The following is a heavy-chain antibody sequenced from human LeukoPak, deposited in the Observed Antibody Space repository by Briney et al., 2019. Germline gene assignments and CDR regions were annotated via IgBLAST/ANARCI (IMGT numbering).Heavy chain of an antibody. D-gene: IGHD5-24*01. Sequence: PGGSLRLSSAASRFTLSSYTMNPVRQAPGKGPACVSSISTSSSYIYYADSVKGRFTISRDNAKNSLYLQMNSLRAEDTAVYYCARDRGGEGGYNFGDSFDYWGQGTLVTVSS. CDR2: ISTSSSYI. V-gene: IGHV3-21*01. CDR3: ARDRGGEGGYNFGDSFDY. J-gene: IGHJ4*02. CDR1: RFTLSSYT.